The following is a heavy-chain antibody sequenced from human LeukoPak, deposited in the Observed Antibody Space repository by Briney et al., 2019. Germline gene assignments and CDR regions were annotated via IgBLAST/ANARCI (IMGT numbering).Heavy chain of an antibody. D-gene: IGHD3-10*01. CDR1: GYSFTSYW. CDR2: IYPGDSDT. V-gene: IGHV5-51*01. CDR3: ATLVGYGSFFDY. J-gene: IGHJ4*02. Sequence: GESLKISCKGSGYSFTSYWIGWVRHVPGKGLEYMGIIYPGDSDTRHSPSFQGQVTIPADKSISTAYLQWSSLKASDTAMYYCATLVGYGSFFDYWGQGTLVTVSS.